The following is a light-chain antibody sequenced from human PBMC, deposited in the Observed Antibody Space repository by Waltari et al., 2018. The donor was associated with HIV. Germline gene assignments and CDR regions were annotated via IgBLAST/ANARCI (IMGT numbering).Light chain of an antibody. CDR3: QHSFNAPRS. CDR1: QSISRY. V-gene: IGKV1-39*01. Sequence: DIQMTQSPSSLSASVGDRVTITCRASQSISRYLVWYQQKTGKAPKLLIYGASSLQSGVPSRFSGRGSGTDFTLTISSLQPEDFATYYCQHSFNAPRSVGQGTKLEIK. J-gene: IGKJ2*01. CDR2: GAS.